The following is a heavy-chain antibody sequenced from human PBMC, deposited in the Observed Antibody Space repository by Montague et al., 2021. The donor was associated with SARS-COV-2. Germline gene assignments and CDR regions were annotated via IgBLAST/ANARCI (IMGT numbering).Heavy chain of an antibody. D-gene: IGHD5-24*01. J-gene: IGHJ4*02. CDR1: GDSISSSSYY. CDR2: KHYSGIT. V-gene: IGHV4-39*02. Sequence: SETLSTCNVSGDSISSSSYYWGWIRQPPGKGLEWIGNKHYSGITYNNPSLKNRVTMSVDTSKNQFSLKLSSVTAADTAVYYCVRDGYTHVDYWGQGTLVTVSS. CDR3: VRDGYTHVDY.